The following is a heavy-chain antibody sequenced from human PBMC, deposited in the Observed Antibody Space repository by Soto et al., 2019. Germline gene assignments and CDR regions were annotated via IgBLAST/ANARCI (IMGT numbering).Heavy chain of an antibody. CDR1: GGSISSYY. J-gene: IGHJ6*02. CDR2: IYYSGST. D-gene: IGHD2-8*01. V-gene: IGHV4-59*01. Sequence: QVQLQESGPGLVKPSETLSLTCTVSGGSISSYYWSWIRQPPGKGLEWIGYIYYSGSTNYNLSLKSRVTISVDTSKDQFSLKLSSVTAADTAVYYCARDIMGTNYYYYGMDVWGQGTTVTVSS. CDR3: ARDIMGTNYYYYGMDV.